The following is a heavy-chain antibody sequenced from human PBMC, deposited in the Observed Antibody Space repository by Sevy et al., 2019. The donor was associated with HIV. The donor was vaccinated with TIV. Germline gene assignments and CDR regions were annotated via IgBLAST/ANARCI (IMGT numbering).Heavy chain of an antibody. CDR1: GYTFNNYG. J-gene: IGHJ4*02. V-gene: IGHV1-18*01. Sequence: ASVKVSCKTSGYTFNNYGISWVREAPGQGLEWMGLISVYGETNYAQKVQDRLTVTTDTSTATAYMELRSLRSDDTAVYYCARGLYFDIGAYWGQGTLVTVSS. D-gene: IGHD2-8*01. CDR2: ISVYGET. CDR3: ARGLYFDIGAY.